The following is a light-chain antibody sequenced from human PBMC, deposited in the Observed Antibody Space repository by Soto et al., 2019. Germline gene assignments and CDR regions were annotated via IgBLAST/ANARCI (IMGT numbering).Light chain of an antibody. J-gene: IGKJ3*01. V-gene: IGKV3-20*01. Sequence: EIVLTQSPGTLSLSPGERATLSCRASQSVSDMYLAWYQQKPGQAPRLLIYASNRATGIPDRFSGSGSGTDFTLTISSLAPEDFAVYYCQHYGTSALFGPGTKVEIK. CDR2: AS. CDR1: QSVSDMY. CDR3: QHYGTSAL.